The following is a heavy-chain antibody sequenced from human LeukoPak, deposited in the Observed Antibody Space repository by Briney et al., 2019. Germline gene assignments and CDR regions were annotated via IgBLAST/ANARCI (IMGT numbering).Heavy chain of an antibody. J-gene: IGHJ4*02. Sequence: GASVKVSCKASGYTFTSYGISWVRQAPGQGLEWIGWIVVGSGNTNYAQKFQERVTITRDMSTSTAYMELSSLRSEDTAVYYCAADGHYYGSGKENYWGQGTLVTVSS. CDR1: GYTFTSYG. D-gene: IGHD3-10*01. V-gene: IGHV1-58*02. CDR3: AADGHYYGSGKENY. CDR2: IVVGSGNT.